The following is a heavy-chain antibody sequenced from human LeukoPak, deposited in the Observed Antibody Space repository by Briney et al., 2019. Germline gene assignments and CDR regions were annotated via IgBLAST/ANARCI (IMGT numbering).Heavy chain of an antibody. D-gene: IGHD4-17*01. Sequence: GGSLRLSCAASGFTFNIYGMHWVRQAPGKGLEWVALTWFDGSHNYYADSVKGRFTISRDNSKNTLYLQMNSLRAEDTAVYYCARARTTRGFDYWGQGTLVTVSS. J-gene: IGHJ4*02. V-gene: IGHV3-33*01. CDR1: GFTFNIYG. CDR3: ARARTTRGFDY. CDR2: TWFDGSHN.